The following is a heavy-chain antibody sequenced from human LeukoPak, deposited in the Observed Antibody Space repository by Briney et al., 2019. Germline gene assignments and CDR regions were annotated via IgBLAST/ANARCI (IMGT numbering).Heavy chain of an antibody. CDR1: GGSFSGYY. CDR2: INHSGST. J-gene: IGHJ3*02. Sequence: SETLSLTCAVYGGSFSGYYWSWIRQPPGKGLEWIGEINHSGSTNYNPSLKSRVTISVDTSKNQFSLKLSSVTAADTAVYYCARDLYYDSTNGANAFDIWGQGTMVTVSS. D-gene: IGHD3-22*01. CDR3: ARDLYYDSTNGANAFDI. V-gene: IGHV4-34*01.